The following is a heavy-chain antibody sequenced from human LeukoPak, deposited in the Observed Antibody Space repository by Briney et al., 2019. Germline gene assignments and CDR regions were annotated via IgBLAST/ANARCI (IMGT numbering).Heavy chain of an antibody. Sequence: PGGPLRSSFEPPEFTFINYGITWVRKAQGKGLFWFSLIKSDGRTNYADSVKGRFTISRDNAKNTVSLQMNSLRAEDTGVYYCARAPSEIGGYYPEYFRHWGQGTLVTVSS. CDR1: EFTFINYG. J-gene: IGHJ1*01. CDR3: ARAPSEIGGYYPEYFRH. D-gene: IGHD3-22*01. CDR2: IKSDGRT. V-gene: IGHV3-74*01.